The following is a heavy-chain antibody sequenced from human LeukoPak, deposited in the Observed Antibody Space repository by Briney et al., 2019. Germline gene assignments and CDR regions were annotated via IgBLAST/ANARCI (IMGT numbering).Heavy chain of an antibody. Sequence: ASVKVSCKASGYAFTGYYMHWVRQAPGQGLEWMGWINPNSGGTNYAQKFQGRVTMTRDTSISTAYMELSRLRSDDTAVYYCARAGSDFWSGYWAHEDYWGQGTLVTVSS. CDR3: ARAGSDFWSGYWAHEDY. CDR2: INPNSGGT. D-gene: IGHD3-3*01. J-gene: IGHJ4*02. V-gene: IGHV1-2*02. CDR1: GYAFTGYY.